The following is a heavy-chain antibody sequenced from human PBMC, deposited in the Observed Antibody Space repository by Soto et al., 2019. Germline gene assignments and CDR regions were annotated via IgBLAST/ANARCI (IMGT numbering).Heavy chain of an antibody. V-gene: IGHV3-21*01. Sequence: EVQLVESGGGLVKPGGSLRLSCAASGFTFSSYSMNWVRQAPGKGLEWVSSISSSSSYIYYADSVKGRFTISRDNAKNSLYLQMDSLRAEDTAVYYCARCFRITIFGVVLTGGMDVWGQGSTVTGSS. J-gene: IGHJ6*02. CDR3: ARCFRITIFGVVLTGGMDV. D-gene: IGHD3-3*01. CDR2: ISSSSSYI. CDR1: GFTFSSYS.